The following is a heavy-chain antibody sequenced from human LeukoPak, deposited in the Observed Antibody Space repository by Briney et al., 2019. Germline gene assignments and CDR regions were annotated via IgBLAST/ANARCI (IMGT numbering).Heavy chain of an antibody. D-gene: IGHD3-10*01. Sequence: GGSLRLSCAASGFTFSSYGMHWVRQAPGKGLEWVAVISYDGSNKYYADSVKGRFTISRDNTKNTLYLQMDSLRTEDTAVYYCARWYGGSGSWVLDVWGQGTTVTVSS. V-gene: IGHV3-30*03. CDR1: GFTFSSYG. CDR2: ISYDGSNK. J-gene: IGHJ6*02. CDR3: ARWYGGSGSWVLDV.